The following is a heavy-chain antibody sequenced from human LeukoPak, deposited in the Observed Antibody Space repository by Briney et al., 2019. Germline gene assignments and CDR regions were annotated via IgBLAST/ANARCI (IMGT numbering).Heavy chain of an antibody. V-gene: IGHV1-18*01. CDR2: ISAYNGNT. J-gene: IGHJ4*02. CDR3: ARDPTVTSPFDY. D-gene: IGHD4-11*01. CDR1: VYTFTIYG. Sequence: ASVKVSLKASVYTFTIYGISWGRQAPGQGLEWMGWISAYNGNTNYTQKLRGRVTMTTDTSTSTAYMELRSLRSDDTAVYYCARDPTVTSPFDYWGQGTLVTVSS.